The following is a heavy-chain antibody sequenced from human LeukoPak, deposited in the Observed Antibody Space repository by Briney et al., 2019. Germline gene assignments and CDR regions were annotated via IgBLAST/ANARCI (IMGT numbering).Heavy chain of an antibody. CDR2: IYYSGST. V-gene: IGHV4-39*07. Sequence: SETLSLTCTVSGGSISSSSYYWGWIRQPPGKGLEWIGSIYYSGSTYYKPSLKSRVTISVDTSKNQFSLKLSSVTAADTAVYYCARGRSTRDGSGKNYYYYYMDVWGKGTTVTVSS. J-gene: IGHJ6*03. D-gene: IGHD3-10*01. CDR1: GGSISSSSYY. CDR3: ARGRSTRDGSGKNYYYYYMDV.